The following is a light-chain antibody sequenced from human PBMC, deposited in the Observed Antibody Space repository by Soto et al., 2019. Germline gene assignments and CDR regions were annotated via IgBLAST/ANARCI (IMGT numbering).Light chain of an antibody. CDR3: AAWDDSLNGHVV. J-gene: IGLJ2*01. CDR1: SSNIGSNT. CDR2: SNN. V-gene: IGLV1-44*01. Sequence: QSVLTQPPSASGTPGQRVTSSCSGSSSNIGSNTVNWYQQLPGTAPKLLIYSNNQRPSGVPDRFSGSKSGTSASLAISGLQSEDEADYYCAAWDDSLNGHVVFGGGTKLTV.